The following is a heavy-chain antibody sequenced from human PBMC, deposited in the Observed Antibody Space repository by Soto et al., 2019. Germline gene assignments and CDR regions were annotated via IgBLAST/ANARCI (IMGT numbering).Heavy chain of an antibody. V-gene: IGHV1-69*01. CDR1: GGTFSSYA. CDR3: ARDGLVEEMATITRLAFDI. Sequence: QVQLVQSGAEVKKPGSSVKVSCKASGGTFSSYAISWVRQAPGQGLEWMGGIIPIFGTANYAQKFQGRVTITADESTSTAYMELSSLRSEDTAVYYCARDGLVEEMATITRLAFDIWGQGTMVTVSS. D-gene: IGHD5-12*01. CDR2: IIPIFGTA. J-gene: IGHJ3*02.